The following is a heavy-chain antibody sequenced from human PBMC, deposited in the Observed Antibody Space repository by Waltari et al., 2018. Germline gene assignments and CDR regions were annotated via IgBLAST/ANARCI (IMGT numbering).Heavy chain of an antibody. CDR3: SRKSGSGNTYFFDY. Sequence: EVQLVESGGGLVKAGGSLRLSCAASGFTFSSYTMNWVRRAPGKALEWVASISSAGSYTYYADSLKGRFSISRDNTKNSVDLQMNDLRAEDTAVYFCSRKSGSGNTYFFDYWGQGTLVTVSS. CDR1: GFTFSSYT. D-gene: IGHD1-26*01. CDR2: ISSAGSYT. V-gene: IGHV3-21*02. J-gene: IGHJ4*02.